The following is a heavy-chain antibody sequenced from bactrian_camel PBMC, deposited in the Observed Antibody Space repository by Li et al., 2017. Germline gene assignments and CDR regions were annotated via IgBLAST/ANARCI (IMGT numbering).Heavy chain of an antibody. J-gene: IGHJ4*01. D-gene: IGHD5*01. V-gene: IGHV3S55*01. CDR2: INTVGRT. CDR1: GYTKGSYC. Sequence: QVQLVESGGGSVQAGGSLRLSCTASGYTKGSYCMGWFRQAPGKEREGVAIINTVGRTTSTDSVKGRFTISKDNAKNTLYLEMVTLKPEDTAMYYCAADRARFCGLDSCVRGNYAYWGQGTQVTVS. CDR3: AADRARFCGLDSCVRGNYAY.